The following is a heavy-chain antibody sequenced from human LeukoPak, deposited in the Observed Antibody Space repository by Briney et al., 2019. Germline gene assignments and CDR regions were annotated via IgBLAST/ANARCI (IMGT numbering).Heavy chain of an antibody. CDR2: INPNSGGT. J-gene: IGHJ6*03. CDR3: ARYSGSYPDNYYYMDV. V-gene: IGHV1-2*04. Sequence: ASVKVSCKASGYTFTGYYMHWVRQAPGQGLEWMGWINPNSGGTNYAQKFQGWVTMTRDTSISTAYMELSRLRSDDTAVYYCARYSGSYPDNYYYMDVWGKGTTVTVSS. CDR1: GYTFTGYY. D-gene: IGHD1-26*01.